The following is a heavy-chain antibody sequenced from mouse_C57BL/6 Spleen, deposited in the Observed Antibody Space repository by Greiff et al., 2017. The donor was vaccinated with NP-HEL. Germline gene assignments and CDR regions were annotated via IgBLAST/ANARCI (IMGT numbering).Heavy chain of an antibody. J-gene: IGHJ3*01. V-gene: IGHV1-59*01. D-gene: IGHD1-1*01. CDR3: ARPPYYYGSSYPAWFAY. CDR2: IDPSDSYT. CDR1: GYTFTSYW. Sequence: QVQLQQPGAELVRPGTSVKLSCKASGYTFTSYWMHWVKQRPGQGLEWIGVIDPSDSYTNYNQKFKGKATLTVDTSSSTAYMQLSSLTSEDSAVYYCARPPYYYGSSYPAWFAYWGQGTLVTVSA.